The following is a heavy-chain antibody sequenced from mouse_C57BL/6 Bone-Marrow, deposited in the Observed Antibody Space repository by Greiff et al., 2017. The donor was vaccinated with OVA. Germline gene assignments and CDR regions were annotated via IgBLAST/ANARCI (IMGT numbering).Heavy chain of an antibody. Sequence: EVQLQQSGPELVKPGASVKISCKASGYSFTGYYMNWVKQSPEKSLEWIGEINPSTGGTTYNQKFKAKATLTVDKSSSTAYMQLKSLTSEDSAVYYCARNGVRRRGYYAMDYWGQGTSVTVSS. CDR2: INPSTGGT. CDR1: GYSFTGYY. J-gene: IGHJ4*01. D-gene: IGHD2-14*01. V-gene: IGHV1-42*01. CDR3: ARNGVRRRGYYAMDY.